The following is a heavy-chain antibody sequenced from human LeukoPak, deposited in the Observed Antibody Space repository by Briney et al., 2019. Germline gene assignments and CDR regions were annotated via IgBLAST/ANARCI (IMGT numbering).Heavy chain of an antibody. D-gene: IGHD5-18*01. Sequence: GASVKVSCKTSGGTFSSSAITWVRQAPGQGLEWMGRIIPVLNITTYAQKFQGSVTITADTSTSTVYMELSSPRSEETAVYYCARDQGLTAPPPYGLDVWGQGTTVIVSS. CDR1: GGTFSSSA. CDR2: IIPVLNIT. V-gene: IGHV1-69*04. J-gene: IGHJ6*02. CDR3: ARDQGLTAPPPYGLDV.